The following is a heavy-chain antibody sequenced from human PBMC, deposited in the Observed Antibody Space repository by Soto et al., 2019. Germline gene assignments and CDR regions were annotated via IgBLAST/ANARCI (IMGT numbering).Heavy chain of an antibody. D-gene: IGHD3-10*01. CDR1: GYTFTGYY. J-gene: IGHJ5*02. CDR2: VNPISGDT. CDR3: AREEGFRITMDRGRWFDP. V-gene: IGHV1-2*02. Sequence: QIQLVQSGAEVKKPGASVKVSCRASGYTFTGYYLHWVRQAPGQGLEWMGWVNPISGDTNYAQKFQDRVIMTRDRSSDTVHMELSRLRSDDTAVYYCAREEGFRITMDRGRWFDPWGQGTLVTVSS.